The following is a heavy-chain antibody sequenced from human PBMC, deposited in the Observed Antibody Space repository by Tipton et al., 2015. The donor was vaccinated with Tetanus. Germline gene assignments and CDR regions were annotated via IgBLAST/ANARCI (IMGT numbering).Heavy chain of an antibody. V-gene: IGHV4-59*11. Sequence: TLSLTCTVSGGSIRDHIWSWIRQPPGKGLEWIGYIYYSGTTQYNPSLKSRVTISVDTSKNQISLKLGSVTAADTAVYYCATRPAGPAWSAFFDSWGRGPLVTVSS. D-gene: IGHD1-14*01. CDR2: IYYSGTT. J-gene: IGHJ4*02. CDR3: ATRPAGPAWSAFFDS. CDR1: GGSIRDHI.